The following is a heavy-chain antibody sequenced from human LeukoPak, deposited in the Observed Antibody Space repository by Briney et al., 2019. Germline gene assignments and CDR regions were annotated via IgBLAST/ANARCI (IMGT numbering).Heavy chain of an antibody. V-gene: IGHV1-2*02. CDR1: GYTFTGYS. CDR3: ARDLPRFGGWLSA. Sequence: GASVKVSCKASGYTFTGYSMHWVRQAPGQGLEWMGWINPNSGGTDYAQKFQGRVTTTRDTSISTAYIELSRLRSDDTAVYYCARDLPRFGGWLSAWGQGTLVTVSS. J-gene: IGHJ5*02. CDR2: INPNSGGT. D-gene: IGHD3-16*01.